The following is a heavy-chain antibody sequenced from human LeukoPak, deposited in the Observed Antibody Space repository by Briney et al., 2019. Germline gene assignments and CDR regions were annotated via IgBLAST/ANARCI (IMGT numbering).Heavy chain of an antibody. D-gene: IGHD2-2*01. CDR3: ARDGLGYCSSTSCYGPLGY. CDR2: ISSSSSYI. J-gene: IGHJ4*02. Sequence: GGSLRLSCAASGFTFSSYSMNWVRQAPGKGLEWVSSISSSSSYIYYADSVKGRFTISRDNAKNSLYLQMNSLRAEDTAVYYCARDGLGYCSSTSCYGPLGYWGQGTLVTVSS. V-gene: IGHV3-21*01. CDR1: GFTFSSYS.